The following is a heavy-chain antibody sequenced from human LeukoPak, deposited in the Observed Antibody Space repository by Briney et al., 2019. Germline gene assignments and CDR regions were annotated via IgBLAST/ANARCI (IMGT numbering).Heavy chain of an antibody. J-gene: IGHJ3*02. D-gene: IGHD3-22*01. CDR2: IIPIFGTA. CDR3: ARVRVLYCYDSSGYAFDI. Sequence: SVKVSCKASGGTFSSYAISWVRQAPGQGLEWMGGIIPIFGTANYAQKFQGRVTMTRDTSTSTVYMELSSLRSEDTAVYYCARVRVLYCYDSSGYAFDIWGQGTMVTVSS. V-gene: IGHV1-69*05. CDR1: GGTFSSYA.